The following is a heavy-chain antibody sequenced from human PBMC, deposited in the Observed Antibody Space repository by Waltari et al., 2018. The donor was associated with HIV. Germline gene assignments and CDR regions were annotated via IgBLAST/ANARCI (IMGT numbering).Heavy chain of an antibody. J-gene: IGHJ6*01. V-gene: IGHV3-30-3*01. D-gene: IGHD3-22*01. CDR3: TRDYYDTTNFYPHFYNSMDV. CDR1: GFSLRNHA. CDR2: VSYSSSTK. Sequence: QLVESGGGVVQPGRSVRLSCAASGFSLRNHALHWVRLAPGKGLEWVAVVSYSSSTKFFVADSVKGRFNVSRDVSNDVVFLELTELKVEDSGVYFCTRDYYDTTNFYPHFYNSMDVWGQGTTVIVSS.